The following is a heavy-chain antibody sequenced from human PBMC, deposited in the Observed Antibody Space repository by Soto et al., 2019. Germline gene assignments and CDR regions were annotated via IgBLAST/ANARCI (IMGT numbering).Heavy chain of an antibody. Sequence: EVQLVESGGGLVQPGGSLRLSCAASGFTFSSSWMNWVRQAPGKGLEWVASIKEDGSEEYYVDYVKGRFTISRDNVENSLYLQMNSLRGEDTAVYFCARDRGYSCFDYWGLGTLVTVSS. CDR1: GFTFSSSW. V-gene: IGHV3-7*01. J-gene: IGHJ4*02. CDR2: IKEDGSEE. CDR3: ARDRGYSCFDY. D-gene: IGHD5-18*01.